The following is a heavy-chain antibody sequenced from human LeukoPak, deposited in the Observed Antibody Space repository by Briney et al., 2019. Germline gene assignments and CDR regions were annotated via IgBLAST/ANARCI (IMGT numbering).Heavy chain of an antibody. Sequence: ASVKVSCKASGYPFKTYGISWVRQAPGQGLEWMGWISAYNGNTYYAQNLQGRVTMTTDTSTSTAYMELRSLRSDDTAVYYCARPYYYDGYFDYWGQGTLVTVSS. D-gene: IGHD3-22*01. CDR1: GYPFKTYG. J-gene: IGHJ4*02. CDR3: ARPYYYDGYFDY. V-gene: IGHV1-18*01. CDR2: ISAYNGNT.